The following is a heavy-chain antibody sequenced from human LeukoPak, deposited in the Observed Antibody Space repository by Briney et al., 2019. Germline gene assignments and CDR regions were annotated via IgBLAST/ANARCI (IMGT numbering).Heavy chain of an antibody. CDR3: ARDSRYGSGSYLY. CDR2: IYYSGST. J-gene: IGHJ4*02. V-gene: IGHV4-31*03. CDR1: GGSISNGGYY. D-gene: IGHD3-10*01. Sequence: SETLSLTCTVSGGSISNGGYYWGWIRQHPGKGLEWIGYIYYSGSTYYNPSLKSRVTISVDTSKNQFSLKLSSVTAADTAVYYCARDSRYGSGSYLYWGQGTLVTVSS.